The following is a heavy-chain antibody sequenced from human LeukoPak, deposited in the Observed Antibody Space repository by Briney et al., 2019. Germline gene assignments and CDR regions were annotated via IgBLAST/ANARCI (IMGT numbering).Heavy chain of an antibody. CDR3: GKGNEIDY. D-gene: IGHD1-1*01. CDR2: IRHDESNT. Sequence: GSLRLSCAASQFKFSSYGMHWVRQAPGKGLEWVAFIRHDESNTNYADSVKGRFTVSRGNSKNTLYLQMNSLRPEDTAVYYCGKGNEIDYWGQGTLVTVSS. CDR1: QFKFSSYG. V-gene: IGHV3-30*02. J-gene: IGHJ4*02.